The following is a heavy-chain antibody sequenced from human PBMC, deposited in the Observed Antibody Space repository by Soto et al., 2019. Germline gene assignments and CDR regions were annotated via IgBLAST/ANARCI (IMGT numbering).Heavy chain of an antibody. CDR2: IWYDGSNK. V-gene: IGHV3-33*01. Sequence: GGSLRLSCAASGFTFSSYGMHWVRQAPGKGLEWVAVIWYDGSNKYYADSVKGRFTISRDNSKNTLYLQMNSLRSEDTAVYYCARDVTFYGDYYFDYWGQGTLVTVSS. D-gene: IGHD4-17*01. CDR3: ARDVTFYGDYYFDY. CDR1: GFTFSSYG. J-gene: IGHJ4*02.